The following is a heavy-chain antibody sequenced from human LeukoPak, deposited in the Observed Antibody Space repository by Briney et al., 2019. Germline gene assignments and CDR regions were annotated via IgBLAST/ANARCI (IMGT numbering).Heavy chain of an antibody. Sequence: SETLSLTCTVSGGSISSSSYYWGWIRQPPGKGLEWIGSIYYSGSTYYNPSLKSRVTISVDTSKNQFSLKLSSVTAADTAVYYCARVRAVAATSTAWDYFDYWGQGTLVTVSS. CDR2: IYYSGST. CDR1: GGSISSSSYY. J-gene: IGHJ4*02. D-gene: IGHD6-19*01. V-gene: IGHV4-39*07. CDR3: ARVRAVAATSTAWDYFDY.